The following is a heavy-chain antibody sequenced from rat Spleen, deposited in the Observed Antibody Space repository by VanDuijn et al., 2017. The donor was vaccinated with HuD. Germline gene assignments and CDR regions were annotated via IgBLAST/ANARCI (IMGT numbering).Heavy chain of an antibody. Sequence: EVQLVESGGGLVQAGRSMKVSCAASGLTFSDYDMAWVLQAPTKGLEWVASISDVGGSTYYRDSVKGRFTISRDNAKSTLYLQMESLRSEDTATYYCAKDMSRTIAARSYWYFDFWGPGTMVTVSS. J-gene: IGHJ1*01. D-gene: IGHD1-2*01. CDR3: AKDMSRTIAARSYWYFDF. V-gene: IGHV5-20*01. CDR1: GLTFSDYD. CDR2: ISDVGGST.